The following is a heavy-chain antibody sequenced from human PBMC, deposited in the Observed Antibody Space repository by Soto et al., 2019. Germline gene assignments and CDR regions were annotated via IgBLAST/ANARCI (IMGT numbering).Heavy chain of an antibody. CDR3: AKDREFGILTGYFDY. CDR2: ISSSSSTI. CDR1: GFTFSSYS. V-gene: IGHV3-48*02. Sequence: EVQLVESGGGLVQPGGSLRLSCAASGFTFSSYSMNWVRQAPGKGLEWVSYISSSSSTIYYADSVKGRFTISRDNAKNSLYLQMNSLRDEDTAVYYCAKDREFGILTGYFDYWGQGTLVTVSS. J-gene: IGHJ4*02. D-gene: IGHD3-9*01.